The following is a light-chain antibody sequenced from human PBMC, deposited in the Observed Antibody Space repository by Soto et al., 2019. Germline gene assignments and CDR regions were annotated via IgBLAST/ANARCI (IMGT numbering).Light chain of an antibody. CDR3: QQRAHWPPYT. CDR2: DAL. CDR1: QSVGSY. Sequence: EVVLTQSPVTLSLSPGERATLSCKTSQSVGSYLAWIQKKPGQAPRLLIYDALNRATGIPARFSGSGSGTDFTLTISSLEPEDFVVYYCQQRAHWPPYTFGQGTKLEIK. J-gene: IGKJ2*01. V-gene: IGKV3-11*01.